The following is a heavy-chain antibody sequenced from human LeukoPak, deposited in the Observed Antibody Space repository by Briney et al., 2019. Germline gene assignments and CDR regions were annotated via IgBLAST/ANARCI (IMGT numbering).Heavy chain of an antibody. Sequence: ASVKVSCKASGYTFINNWMHWVRQAPGQGLEWIGLINPTGTRTGYAQKFQGRVTMTRDMSTSTDYMVLSSLRSEDTAIYYCASDNSVGDIAWWFDPWGQGTLVTVST. V-gene: IGHV1-46*01. J-gene: IGHJ5*02. CDR2: INPTGTRT. CDR1: GYTFINNW. D-gene: IGHD3-10*01. CDR3: ASDNSVGDIAWWFDP.